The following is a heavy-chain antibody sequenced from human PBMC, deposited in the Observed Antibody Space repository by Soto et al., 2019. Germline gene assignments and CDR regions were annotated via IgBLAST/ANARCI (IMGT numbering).Heavy chain of an antibody. J-gene: IGHJ4*02. Sequence: EVQLVESGGGLVQPGGSLRLSCAASGFTFSSYSMNWVRQAPGKGLEWVSYISSSSSTIYYADSVKGRFTISRDKAKNSLYLQINSLRAEDTAAYYCAPAAANFWGQGTLVTVSS. CDR2: ISSSSSTI. CDR1: GFTFSSYS. CDR3: APAAANF. D-gene: IGHD6-13*01. V-gene: IGHV3-48*01.